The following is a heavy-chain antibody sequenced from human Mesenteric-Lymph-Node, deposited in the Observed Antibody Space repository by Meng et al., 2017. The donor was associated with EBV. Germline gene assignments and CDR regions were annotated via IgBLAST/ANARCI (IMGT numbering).Heavy chain of an antibody. CDR2: INTGNGNA. V-gene: IGHV1-3*04. Sequence: HVHLVQSGAEVKKPGASVKVACTASGYTFTSYPLHWVRQAPGQGPEWMGWINTGNGNAKYSQKFQGRLTITGDTSATTVYMELSSLRSEDTAVYYCTRLVATIFDYWGQGALVTVSS. D-gene: IGHD5-12*01. CDR1: GYTFTSYP. J-gene: IGHJ4*02. CDR3: TRLVATIFDY.